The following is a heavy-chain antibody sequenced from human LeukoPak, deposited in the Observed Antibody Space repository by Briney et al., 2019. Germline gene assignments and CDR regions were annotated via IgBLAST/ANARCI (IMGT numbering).Heavy chain of an antibody. V-gene: IGHV4-59*08. J-gene: IGHJ4*02. CDR2: IYYSGST. CDR1: GGSISSYY. D-gene: IGHD6-13*01. Sequence: SETLSLTCTVSGGSISSYYWSWIRQPPGKGLEWIGYIYYSGSTNYNPSLKSRVPISVDTSKNQFSLKLSSVTAADTAVYYCARNQYSSSWAFDYWGQGTLVTVSS. CDR3: ARNQYSSSWAFDY.